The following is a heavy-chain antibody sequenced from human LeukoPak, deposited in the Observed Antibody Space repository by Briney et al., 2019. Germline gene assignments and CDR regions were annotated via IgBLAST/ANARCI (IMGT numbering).Heavy chain of an antibody. V-gene: IGHV1-2*02. D-gene: IGHD1-14*01. Sequence: ASVTVSYVASGYTFTGYYMHWVRQAPGQGLEWMGWIKPDSGGTNYAQKFKGRVTMTRDTSITTAYMELRSLRSDDTAIYYCARDRATGTPSYWLDPCRQASLVTVSS. CDR1: GYTFTGYY. J-gene: IGHJ5*02. CDR3: ARDRATGTPSYWLDP. CDR2: IKPDSGGT.